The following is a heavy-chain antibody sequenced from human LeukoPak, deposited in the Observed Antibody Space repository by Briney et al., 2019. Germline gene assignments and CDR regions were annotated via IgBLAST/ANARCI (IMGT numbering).Heavy chain of an antibody. CDR2: ISGSGGST. CDR1: GFTFSSYA. V-gene: IGHV3-23*01. Sequence: GGSLRLSCAASGFTFSSYAMSWVRQAPGKGLEWVSGISGSGGSTYYADSVKGRFTISRDNSKNTLYLQMSSLRAEDTAVYYCSKMPVSYSSGWSNFDYWGQGTLVTVSS. J-gene: IGHJ4*02. D-gene: IGHD6-19*01. CDR3: SKMPVSYSSGWSNFDY.